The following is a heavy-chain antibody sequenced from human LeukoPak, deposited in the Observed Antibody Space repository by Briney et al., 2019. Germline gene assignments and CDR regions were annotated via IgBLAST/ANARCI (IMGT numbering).Heavy chain of an antibody. J-gene: IGHJ3*02. V-gene: IGHV3-64*01. CDR3: AKLQIADYYDSSGSPPPDAFDI. CDR2: ISSNGGST. Sequence: GGSLRLSCAASGFTFSSYAMHWVRQAPGKGLEYVSAISSNGGSTYYANSVKGRFTISRDNSKNTLYLQMGSLRAEDTALYYCAKLQIADYYDSSGSPPPDAFDIWGQGTMVTVSS. D-gene: IGHD3-22*01. CDR1: GFTFSSYA.